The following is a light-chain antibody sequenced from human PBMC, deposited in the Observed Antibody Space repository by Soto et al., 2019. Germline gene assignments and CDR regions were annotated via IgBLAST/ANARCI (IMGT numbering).Light chain of an antibody. J-gene: IGLJ3*02. V-gene: IGLV1-40*01. Sequence: QSVLTQPPSVSGAPGQRVTITCTGTSSNIGVGYDVHWYQHLRGTAPKLLIYDTKNRPSGVPDRFSGSKSGTSASLAITGLQPEDEGDYFCQSYDSSLIGWVFGGGTQLTVL. CDR2: DTK. CDR1: SSNIGVGYD. CDR3: QSYDSSLIGWV.